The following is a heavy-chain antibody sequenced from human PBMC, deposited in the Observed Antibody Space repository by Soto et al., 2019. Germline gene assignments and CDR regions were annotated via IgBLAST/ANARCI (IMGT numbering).Heavy chain of an antibody. J-gene: IGHJ5*02. D-gene: IGHD3-10*01. V-gene: IGHV2-5*01. CDR3: VSGTFTNWIDP. CDR2: LYWNDDK. CDR1: GFSLSTSGAG. Sequence: QITLKESGPTLVKPTQTLTLTCTFSGFSLSTSGAGVGWIRQPPGEALEWLALLYWNDDKRYSPSLKRRLTFTNDTYKIQVVITMTNMDPVDPATLSCVSGTFTNWIDPWGQGTLVTVSS.